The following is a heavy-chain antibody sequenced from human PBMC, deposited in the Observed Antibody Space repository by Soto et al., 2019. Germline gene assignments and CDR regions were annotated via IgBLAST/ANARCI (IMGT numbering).Heavy chain of an antibody. CDR3: ARARRVPAAIYYYYGMDV. CDR2: IYYSGST. V-gene: IGHV4-30-4*01. Sequence: PSLTCTVSGGSISSGDYYWCWIRQPPGKGLEWIGYIYYSGSTYYNPSLKSRVTISVDTSKKQFSLKLSSVTAADTAVYYCARARRVPAAIYYYYGMDVWGQGTTVTVSS. J-gene: IGHJ6*02. D-gene: IGHD2-2*01. CDR1: GGSISSGDYY.